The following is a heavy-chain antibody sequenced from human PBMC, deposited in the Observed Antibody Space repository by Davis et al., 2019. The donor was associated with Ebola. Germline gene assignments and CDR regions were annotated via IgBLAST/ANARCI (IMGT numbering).Heavy chain of an antibody. CDR1: GFTFSVSA. J-gene: IGHJ4*02. CDR3: TTEGETYYDYVWGSYRYTGFDY. CDR2: IRSKANSYAT. D-gene: IGHD3-16*02. V-gene: IGHV3-73*01. Sequence: GGSLRLSCAASGFTFSVSAMHWVRQASGKGLEWVGRIRSKANSYATAYAASVKGRFTNSRDDSKNTLYLQMNSLKTEDTAVYYCTTEGETYYDYVWGSYRYTGFDYWGQGTLVTVSS.